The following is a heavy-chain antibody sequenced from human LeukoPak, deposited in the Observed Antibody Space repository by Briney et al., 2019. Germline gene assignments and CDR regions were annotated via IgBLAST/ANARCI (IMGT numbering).Heavy chain of an antibody. D-gene: IGHD3-16*01. CDR1: GGSFSGYY. J-gene: IGHJ4*02. V-gene: IGHV4-34*01. CDR2: INHSGST. CDR3: ARRRLIRGKTFEDY. Sequence: SETLSLTCAVYGGSFSGYYWSWIRQPPGKGLEWIGEINHSGSTNYNPSLKSRVTISVDTSKNQFSLKLSSVTAADTAVYYCARRRLIRGKTFEDYWGQGTLVTVSS.